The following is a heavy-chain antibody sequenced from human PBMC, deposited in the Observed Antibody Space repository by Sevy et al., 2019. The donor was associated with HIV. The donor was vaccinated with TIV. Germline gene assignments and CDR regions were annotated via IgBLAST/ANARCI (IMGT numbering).Heavy chain of an antibody. J-gene: IGHJ6*03. CDR2: ISSSSSYI. D-gene: IGHD3-22*01. V-gene: IGHV3-21*01. CDR3: ARWADYYDSSGYCLDYSHYYMDV. Sequence: GGSLRLSCAASGFTFSSYSMNWVRQAPGKGLEWVSSISSSSSYIYYTDSVKGRFTISRDNAKNSLYLQMNSLRAEDTAVYYCARWADYYDSSGYCLDYSHYYMDVWGKGTTVTVS. CDR1: GFTFSSYS.